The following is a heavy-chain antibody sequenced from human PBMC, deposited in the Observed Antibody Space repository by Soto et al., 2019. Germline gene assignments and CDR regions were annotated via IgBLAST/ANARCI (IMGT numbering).Heavy chain of an antibody. D-gene: IGHD1-1*01. V-gene: IGHV1-18*01. Sequence: QVHLVQSGAVVKKPGASVKVSCKASGYTFTSYGITWVRQAPGQGLEWMGWISAHNGNTDYAQKLQGRVIVTRDTSTSTAYMELRSLRSDDTAVYYCARGRYGDCWGQGALVTVSS. CDR2: ISAHNGNT. CDR1: GYTFTSYG. J-gene: IGHJ4*02. CDR3: ARGRYGDC.